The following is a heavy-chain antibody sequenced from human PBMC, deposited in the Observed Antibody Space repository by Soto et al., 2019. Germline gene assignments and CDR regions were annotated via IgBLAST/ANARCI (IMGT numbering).Heavy chain of an antibody. CDR3: AREGCSSTSCYLYYYYYYGILTGYPLRSYYFDY. CDR1: GFTFSSYA. J-gene: IGHJ4*02. V-gene: IGHV3-23*01. Sequence: GGSLRLSCAASGFTFSSYAMSWVRQAPGKGLEWVSGISGSGGSTYYAVSVKGRFTISRDNSKNTLYLQMNSLRAEDTAVYYCAREGCSSTSCYLYYYYYYGILTGYPLRSYYFDYWGQGTLVTVTS. CDR2: ISGSGGST. D-gene: IGHD2-2*01.